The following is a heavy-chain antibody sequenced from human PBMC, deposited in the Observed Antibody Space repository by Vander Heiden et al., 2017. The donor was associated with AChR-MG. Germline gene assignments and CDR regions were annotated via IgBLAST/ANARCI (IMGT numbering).Heavy chain of an antibody. V-gene: IGHV1-18*01. D-gene: IGHD4-17*01. CDR1: GYTFTSYG. CDR2: ISAYNGNT. J-gene: IGHJ1*01. Sequence: GAEVKKPGASVKVSCKASGYTFTSYGISWVRQAPGQGLEWMGWISAYNGNTNYAQKLQGRVTMTTDTSTSTAYMELRSLRSDDTAVYYCARDDPDYGEHEYFQHWGQGTLVTVSS. CDR3: ARDDPDYGEHEYFQH.